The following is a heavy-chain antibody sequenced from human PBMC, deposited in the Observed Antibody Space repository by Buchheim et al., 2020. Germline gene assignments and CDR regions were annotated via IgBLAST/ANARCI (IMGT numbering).Heavy chain of an antibody. J-gene: IGHJ4*02. V-gene: IGHV4-34*01. CDR2: INHSGST. CDR1: GGSFGGYY. CDR3: ARVMVVTATYYFDY. D-gene: IGHD2-21*02. Sequence: QVQLQQWGAGLLKPSETLSLTCAVYGGSFGGYYWSWIRQPPGKGLEWIGEINHSGSTNYNPSLKSRVTISVDTSKNQFSLKLSSVTAADTAVYYCARVMVVTATYYFDYWGQGTL.